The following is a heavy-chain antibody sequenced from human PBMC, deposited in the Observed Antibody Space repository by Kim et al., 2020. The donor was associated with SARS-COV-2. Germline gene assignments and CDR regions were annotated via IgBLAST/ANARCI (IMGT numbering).Heavy chain of an antibody. J-gene: IGHJ4*02. Sequence: ADSVKGRFTITRDNAKNALYLQMNSLRDEDTAVYYCARRGRNWESTFDYWGQGTLVTVSS. D-gene: IGHD1-1*01. V-gene: IGHV3-48*02. CDR3: ARRGRNWESTFDY.